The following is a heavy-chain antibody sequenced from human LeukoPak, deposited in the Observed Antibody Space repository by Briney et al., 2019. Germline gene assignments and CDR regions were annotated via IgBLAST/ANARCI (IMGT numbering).Heavy chain of an antibody. CDR3: AIWIEG. D-gene: IGHD2-2*03. V-gene: IGHV3-23*01. Sequence: PGGSLRLSCVASGFTFSTHAMSWVRLAPGKGLEWVSAIGGSDGSTYYADSVKGRFTISRDNSKNTLYLQMNSLRAEDTAVYYCAIWIEGWGQGTLVTVSS. CDR1: GFTFSTHA. CDR2: IGGSDGST. J-gene: IGHJ4*02.